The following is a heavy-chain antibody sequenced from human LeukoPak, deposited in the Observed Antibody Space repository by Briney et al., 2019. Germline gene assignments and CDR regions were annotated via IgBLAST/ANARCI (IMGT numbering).Heavy chain of an antibody. Sequence: GGSLRLSCAASGFTFSSYSMNWVRQAPGKGLEWVSSISSSSSYIYHADSVKGRFTISRDNAKNSLYLQMNSLRAEDTAVYYCARDLMGYDILTGYYPRGFDYWGQGTLVTVSS. V-gene: IGHV3-21*01. CDR1: GFTFSSYS. J-gene: IGHJ4*02. CDR3: ARDLMGYDILTGYYPRGFDY. D-gene: IGHD3-9*01. CDR2: ISSSSSYI.